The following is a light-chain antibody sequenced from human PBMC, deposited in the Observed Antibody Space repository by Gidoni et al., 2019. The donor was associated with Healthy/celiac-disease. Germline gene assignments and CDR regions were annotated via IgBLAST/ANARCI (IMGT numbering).Light chain of an antibody. Sequence: DIVLTQSPDSLAVSLGERATINCKSSQSVLYSSNNKNYLAWYQQRPGQPPKLLIYWASTRESGVPDRFSGGGSGTDFTLTISSLQAEDMAVYYCQQYYSTPPYSFGQGTKLEIK. J-gene: IGKJ2*03. CDR1: QSVLYSSNNKNY. V-gene: IGKV4-1*01. CDR2: WAS. CDR3: QQYYSTPPYS.